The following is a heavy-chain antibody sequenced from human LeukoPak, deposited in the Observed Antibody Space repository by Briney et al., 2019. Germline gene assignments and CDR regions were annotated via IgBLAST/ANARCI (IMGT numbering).Heavy chain of an antibody. CDR3: ARPGIGFRSSGSFDY. CDR1: GYIFTSYY. CDR2: INPSGGST. J-gene: IGHJ4*02. Sequence: ASVKVSCKASGYIFTSYYMHWVRQAPGQGLEWMGIINPSGGSTSYAQKFQGRVTMTRDTSTSTVYMELSSLRSEDTAVYYCARPGIGFRSSGSFDYWGQGTLVTVSS. V-gene: IGHV1-46*01. D-gene: IGHD3-10*01.